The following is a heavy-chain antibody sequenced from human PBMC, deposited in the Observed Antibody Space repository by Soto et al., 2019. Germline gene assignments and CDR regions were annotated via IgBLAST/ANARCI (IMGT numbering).Heavy chain of an antibody. V-gene: IGHV3-23*01. Sequence: GGSLRLSCAASGFTFISYAMSWVRQAPGKGLEWVSAISGSGGSTYYADSVKCRFTISRDNSKNTLYLQMNSLRAEDTAVYYCAKDSRAYHNWFDPWGQGTLVSVSS. CDR3: AKDSRAYHNWFDP. CDR1: GFTFISYA. J-gene: IGHJ5*02. D-gene: IGHD3-10*01. CDR2: ISGSGGST.